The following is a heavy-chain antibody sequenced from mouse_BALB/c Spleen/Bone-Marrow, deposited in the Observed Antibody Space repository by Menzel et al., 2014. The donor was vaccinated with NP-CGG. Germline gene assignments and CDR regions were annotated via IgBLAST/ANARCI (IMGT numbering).Heavy chain of an antibody. CDR1: GYAFTDYL. J-gene: IGHJ1*01. Sequence: QVQLKESGAELVRPGTSVKVSCKASGYAFTDYLIEWVKQRPGQGLVWIGVINPGSGGTHYNEKFKGKATLTADKSSSTAYMQLSSLTSDDSAVYFCARWLGPGWYFDVWGAGTTVTVSS. CDR3: ARWLGPGWYFDV. CDR2: INPGSGGT. D-gene: IGHD4-1*01. V-gene: IGHV1-54*01.